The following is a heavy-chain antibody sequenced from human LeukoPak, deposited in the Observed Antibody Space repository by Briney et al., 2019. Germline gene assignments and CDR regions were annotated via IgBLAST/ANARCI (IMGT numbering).Heavy chain of an antibody. V-gene: IGHV4-39*07. Sequence: PSETLSLTCTVSGGSISSSSYYWGWIRQPPGKGLERIGSIYYSGSTYYNPSLKSRVTMSVDTSKNQFSLKLSSVTAADTAVYYCARVVSGVVVNGTFDYWGQRTLVTVSS. CDR1: GGSISSSSYY. CDR3: ARVVSGVVVNGTFDY. J-gene: IGHJ4*02. CDR2: IYYSGST. D-gene: IGHD3-22*01.